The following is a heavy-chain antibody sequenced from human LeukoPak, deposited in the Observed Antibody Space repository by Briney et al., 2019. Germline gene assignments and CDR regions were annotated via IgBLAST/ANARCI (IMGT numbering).Heavy chain of an antibody. CDR3: AKDKSSSGYWYYFDY. CDR1: GFTFSFYG. J-gene: IGHJ4*02. D-gene: IGHD3-22*01. CDR2: LSFDGSNK. V-gene: IGHV3-30*18. Sequence: PGRALRLSCAASGFTFSFYGMHWVRQAPGKGLEWVAVLSFDGSNKYYADSVKGRFTISRDNSKNTLYLQMNSLRDEDTAVYYCAKDKSSSGYWYYFDYWGQGTLVTVSS.